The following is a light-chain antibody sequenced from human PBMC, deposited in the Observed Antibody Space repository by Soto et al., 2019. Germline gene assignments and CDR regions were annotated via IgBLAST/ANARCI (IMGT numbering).Light chain of an antibody. CDR3: QQYNNWPPTWT. Sequence: EIVLTQSPGTLSLSPGERATLSCRASQSVHSNYLAWYQQKPGQAPRLLIYGASTRATGIPARFNGSGSGTEFTLTISSLQSEDFAVYYCQQYNNWPPTWTFGQGTKVDI. V-gene: IGKV3-15*01. J-gene: IGKJ1*01. CDR1: QSVHSN. CDR2: GAS.